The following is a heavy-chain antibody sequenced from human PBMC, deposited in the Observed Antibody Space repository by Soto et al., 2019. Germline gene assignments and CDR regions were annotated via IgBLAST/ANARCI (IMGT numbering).Heavy chain of an antibody. CDR3: ARDGSAARPYYFDY. D-gene: IGHD6-6*01. J-gene: IGHJ4*02. V-gene: IGHV6-1*01. CDR2: TYYRSKWYN. Sequence: TYYRSKWYNDYAVSVKSRITINPDTSKNQFSLQLNSVTPEDTAVYYCARDGSAARPYYFDYWGQGTLVTVSS.